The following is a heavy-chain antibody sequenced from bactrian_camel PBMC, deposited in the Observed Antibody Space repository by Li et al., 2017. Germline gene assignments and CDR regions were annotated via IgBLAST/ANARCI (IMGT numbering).Heavy chain of an antibody. CDR3: ANAESDSNGYEYAN. CDR1: GFTFSTYA. Sequence: VQLVESGGGLVQPGGSLRLSCAVSGFTFSTYATTWVRQAPGKGLEWVSSINSDGSTTYYTDSVKGRFTISRDNAKNALYLQLNSLKTEDTAMYYCANAESDSNGYEYANWGQGTQVTVS. D-gene: IGHD6*01. J-gene: IGHJ4*01. V-gene: IGHV3S31*01. CDR2: INSDGSTT.